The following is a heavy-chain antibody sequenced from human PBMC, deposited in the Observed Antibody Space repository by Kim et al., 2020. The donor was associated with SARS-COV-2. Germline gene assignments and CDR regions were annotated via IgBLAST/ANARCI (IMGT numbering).Heavy chain of an antibody. J-gene: IGHJ4*02. D-gene: IGHD2-15*01. Sequence: ASVKVSCRASGYTFTHYYLHWVRQAPGQGLEWMGIVNPNTGDTNYAREVQGRVTMTSDASTSTACVELNSLKSEDTAVSYCARQFRGGEFDYWGQGTLVTVSA. V-gene: IGHV1-46*01. CDR3: ARQFRGGEFDY. CDR2: VNPNTGDT. CDR1: GYTFTHYY.